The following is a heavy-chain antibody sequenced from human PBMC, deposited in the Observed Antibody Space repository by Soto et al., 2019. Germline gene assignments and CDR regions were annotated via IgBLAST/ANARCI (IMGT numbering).Heavy chain of an antibody. J-gene: IGHJ6*03. Sequence: PGGSLRLSCAASGFTFSSYSMNWVRQAPGKGLEWVSSISSSSSYIYYADSVKGRFTISRDNAKNSLYLQTNSLRAEDTAVYYCSRYFARALYYMDVWGKGTTVTVSS. D-gene: IGHD3-9*01. CDR3: SRYFARALYYMDV. CDR1: GFTFSSYS. V-gene: IGHV3-21*01. CDR2: ISSSSSYI.